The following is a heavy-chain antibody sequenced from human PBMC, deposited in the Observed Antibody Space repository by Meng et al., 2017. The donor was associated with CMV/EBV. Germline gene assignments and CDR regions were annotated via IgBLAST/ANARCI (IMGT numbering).Heavy chain of an antibody. CDR1: GFTFGDYT. CDR3: TREYYDFWSGYGWADY. V-gene: IGHV3-49*04. D-gene: IGHD3-3*01. J-gene: IGHJ4*02. CDR2: IRSKAYGGTT. Sequence: LKISCTASGFTFGDYTMNWVRQAPGKGLEWVGFIRSKAYGGTTKYAASVKGRFTISRDDSKSIAYLQMNSLKTEDTAVYYCTREYYDFWSGYGWADYWGQGTLVTVSS.